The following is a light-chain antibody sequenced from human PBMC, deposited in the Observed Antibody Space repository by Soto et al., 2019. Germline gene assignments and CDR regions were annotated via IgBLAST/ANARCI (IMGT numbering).Light chain of an antibody. Sequence: DIQMTQSPSTLSASVGDRVTITCRASQSISSWLAWYQQKPGKAPKLLIHKAASLESGVPSRVSGSGSGTEFTLTIRSLKPEAFATYYCQQYDTYSTFGQGTKVEIK. CDR1: QSISSW. V-gene: IGKV1-5*03. J-gene: IGKJ1*01. CDR3: QQYDTYST. CDR2: KAA.